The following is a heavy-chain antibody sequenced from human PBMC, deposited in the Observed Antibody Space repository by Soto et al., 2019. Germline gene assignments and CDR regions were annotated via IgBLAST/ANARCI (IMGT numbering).Heavy chain of an antibody. CDR3: ARKSRNYDFDY. V-gene: IGHV1-69*02. CDR2: IIPILGIA. Sequence: SVKVSCKASGGTFSSYTISWVRQAPGQGLEWMGRIIPILGIANYAQKFQGRVTITADKSTSTAYMELSSLRSEDTAVYYCARKSRNYDFDYWGQGTLVTVSS. D-gene: IGHD3-3*01. J-gene: IGHJ4*02. CDR1: GGTFSSYT.